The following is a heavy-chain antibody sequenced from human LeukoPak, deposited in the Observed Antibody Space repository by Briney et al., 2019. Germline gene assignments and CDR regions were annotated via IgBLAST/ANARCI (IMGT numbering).Heavy chain of an antibody. D-gene: IGHD4-17*01. CDR1: GGTFSSYA. J-gene: IGHJ4*02. V-gene: IGHV1-69*04. Sequence: ASVKVSCKASGGTFSSYAISWVRQAPGQGLEWMGRIIPILGIANYAQKFQGRVTITADKSTSTAYMELSSLRSEDTAVYYCARDLFEVDHGSTVTTLDYWGQGTLVTVSS. CDR2: IIPILGIA. CDR3: ARDLFEVDHGSTVTTLDY.